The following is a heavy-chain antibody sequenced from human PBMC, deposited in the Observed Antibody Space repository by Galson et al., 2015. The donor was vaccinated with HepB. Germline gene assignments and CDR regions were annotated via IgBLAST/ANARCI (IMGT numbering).Heavy chain of an antibody. V-gene: IGHV3-48*02. Sequence: SLRLSCAASGFSFSSYSMSWVRQAPGKGLEWVSYISGSGKTIYYADSVKGRFAISRDNTKRSLYLQMNSLRDEDTGVYYCARHYYDFWNWFDPWGQGTLVTVSS. D-gene: IGHD3-3*01. CDR2: ISGSGKTI. CDR1: GFSFSSYS. J-gene: IGHJ5*02. CDR3: ARHYYDFWNWFDP.